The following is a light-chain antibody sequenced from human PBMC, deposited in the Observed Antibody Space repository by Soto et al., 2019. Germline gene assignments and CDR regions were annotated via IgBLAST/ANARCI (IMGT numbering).Light chain of an antibody. CDR2: EVS. CDR3: LSYTSANTRV. J-gene: IGLJ3*02. Sequence: QSALTQPASVSGSPGQSITISCTGISSAVGGYTYVSWYQQHPGKAPKLMLYEVSNRPSGVSNRFSGSKSGNTASLTISGLQADDEADYYCLSYTSANTRVFGGGTKVTVL. V-gene: IGLV2-14*01. CDR1: SSAVGGYTY.